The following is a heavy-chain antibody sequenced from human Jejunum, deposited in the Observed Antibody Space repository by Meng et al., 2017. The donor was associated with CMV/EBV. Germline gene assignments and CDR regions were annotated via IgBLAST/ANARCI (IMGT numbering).Heavy chain of an antibody. D-gene: IGHD1-1*01. V-gene: IGHV4-30-2*01. CDR2: IYYSGST. CDR1: GGSISSGGYS. Sequence: GGSISSGGYSWSWGRQPPRKGLAWSGYIYYSGSTYYSPSLKSSVTISIGRSKNQDSLKLRSVTAADTAVYDCAREGSRTGTTAGLDPWRQGTLVTVSS. J-gene: IGHJ5*02. CDR3: AREGSRTGTTAGLDP.